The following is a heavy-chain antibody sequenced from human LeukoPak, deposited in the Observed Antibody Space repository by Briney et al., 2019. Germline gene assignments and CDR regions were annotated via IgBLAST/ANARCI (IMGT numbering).Heavy chain of an antibody. Sequence: GGSLRLSCAASGFTFSRNAMTWVRQAPGMGLEWVSSVIDSGKDTYYAGSVKGRFTISRDNSKNTLYLQMNSLRAEDTAVYYCAKVGRSDYYGMDVWGQGTTVTVSS. J-gene: IGHJ6*02. D-gene: IGHD3-10*01. CDR3: AKVGRSDYYGMDV. V-gene: IGHV3-23*01. CDR2: VIDSGKDT. CDR1: GFTFSRNA.